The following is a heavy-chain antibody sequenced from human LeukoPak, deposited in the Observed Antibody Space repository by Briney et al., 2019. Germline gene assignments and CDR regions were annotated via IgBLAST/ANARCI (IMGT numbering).Heavy chain of an antibody. CDR3: ARGLMGANYPFDY. V-gene: IGHV3-7*01. CDR2: IKQDGSEK. J-gene: IGHJ4*02. Sequence: GGSLRLSCAASGFTFSSYWMGWVRQAPGKGLEWVANIKQDGSEKYYVDSVKGRFTISRDNAKNSLYLQMNSLRAEDTAVYYCARGLMGANYPFDYWGQGTLVTVSS. CDR1: GFTFSSYW. D-gene: IGHD1-26*01.